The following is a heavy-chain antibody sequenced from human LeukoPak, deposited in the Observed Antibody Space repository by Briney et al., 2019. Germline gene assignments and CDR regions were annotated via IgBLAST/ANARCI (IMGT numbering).Heavy chain of an antibody. Sequence: PSETLSLTCTVSGGSISSYYWSWIRQPAGKGLEWIGRIYTSGRTNYNPSLKSRVTISIDTSKNQFSLKLNSVTAADTAVYYCARDRGYSYAFDYWGQGTLVTVSS. CDR1: GGSISSYY. V-gene: IGHV4-4*07. CDR3: ARDRGYSYAFDY. D-gene: IGHD5-18*01. J-gene: IGHJ4*02. CDR2: IYTSGRT.